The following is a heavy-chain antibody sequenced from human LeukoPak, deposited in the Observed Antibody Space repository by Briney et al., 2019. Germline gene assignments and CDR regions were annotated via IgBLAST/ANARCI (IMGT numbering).Heavy chain of an antibody. CDR3: ARWAYSSSWYGVRYFDY. CDR1: GGSFSGYY. V-gene: IGHV4-34*01. Sequence: PSETLSLTCAVYGGSFSGYYWSRIRQPPGKGLEWIGEINHSGSTNYNPSRKSRVTISVDTSKNQFSLKLSSVTAADTAVYYCARWAYSSSWYGVRYFDYWGQGTLVTVSS. CDR2: INHSGST. D-gene: IGHD6-13*01. J-gene: IGHJ4*02.